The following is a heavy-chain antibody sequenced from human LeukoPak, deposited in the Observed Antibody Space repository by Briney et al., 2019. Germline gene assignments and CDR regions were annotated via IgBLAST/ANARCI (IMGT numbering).Heavy chain of an antibody. J-gene: IGHJ4*02. CDR2: IYHSGST. V-gene: IGHV4-30-2*01. Sequence: SETLSLTCAVSGGSISSGGYSWSWIRQPPGKGLEWIGYIYHSGSTYYNPSLKSRVTISVDRSKNQFSLKLSSVTAADMAVYYCASRRSDEYYFDYWGQGTLVTVSS. CDR1: GGSISSGGYS. D-gene: IGHD3-16*01. CDR3: ASRRSDEYYFDY.